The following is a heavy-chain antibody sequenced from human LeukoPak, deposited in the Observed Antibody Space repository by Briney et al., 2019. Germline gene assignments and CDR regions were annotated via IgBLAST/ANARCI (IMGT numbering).Heavy chain of an antibody. CDR1: GFTFSSHG. J-gene: IGHJ5*02. CDR2: ISGSGGST. D-gene: IGHD2-21*01. Sequence: GGSLRLSCAASGFTFSSHGMSWVRLAPGKGLEWVSAISGSGGSTYYADSVKGRFTISRDNSKNTLYLQMNSLRAEDTAVHYCVRSYHPGGWFDPWGQGTLVTVSS. V-gene: IGHV3-23*01. CDR3: VRSYHPGGWFDP.